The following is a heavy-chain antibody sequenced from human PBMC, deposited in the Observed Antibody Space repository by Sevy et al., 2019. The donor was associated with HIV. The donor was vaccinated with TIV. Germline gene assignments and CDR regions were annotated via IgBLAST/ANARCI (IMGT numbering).Heavy chain of an antibody. D-gene: IGHD3-22*01. Sequence: GGSLRLSCGASGFTFSTYWMHWVRQAPGKGLVWVARIYRDGSSVRYADFVKGRLTISRENAKDTMYLHMNSLRDEDTAEYYSAREGPYYDSGGSDTPFDYWGQGLLVTVSS. V-gene: IGHV3-74*01. CDR2: IYRDGSSV. J-gene: IGHJ4*02. CDR3: AREGPYYDSGGSDTPFDY. CDR1: GFTFSTYW.